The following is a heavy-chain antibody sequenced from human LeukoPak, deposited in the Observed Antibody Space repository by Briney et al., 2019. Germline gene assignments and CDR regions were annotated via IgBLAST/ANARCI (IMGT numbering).Heavy chain of an antibody. V-gene: IGHV3-30*18. CDR2: ISYDGSNK. J-gene: IGHJ4*02. Sequence: GGSLRLSCAASGFTFGSYGMHWVRQAPGKGLEWVAVISYDGSNKYYADSVKGRFTISRDNSKNTLYLQMNSLRAEDTAVYYCAKGGIVATIRMLSWIEAYYFDYWGQGTLVTVSS. D-gene: IGHD5-12*01. CDR1: GFTFGSYG. CDR3: AKGGIVATIRMLSWIEAYYFDY.